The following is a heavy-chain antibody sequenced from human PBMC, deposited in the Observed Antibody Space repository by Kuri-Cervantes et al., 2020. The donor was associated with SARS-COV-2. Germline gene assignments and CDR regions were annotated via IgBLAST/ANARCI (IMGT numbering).Heavy chain of an antibody. Sequence: ASVKVSCKVSGYTLTELSMHWVRQAPGQGLEWMGGIIPIFGTADYAQKFQGRVTMTRDTSTSTVYMELSSLRSEDTAVYYCARDMTSTYYDFWSGYYTGAFDIWGQGIMVTVSS. CDR3: ARDMTSTYYDFWSGYYTGAFDI. V-gene: IGHV1-46*01. CDR2: IIPIFGTA. CDR1: GYTLTELS. D-gene: IGHD3-3*01. J-gene: IGHJ3*02.